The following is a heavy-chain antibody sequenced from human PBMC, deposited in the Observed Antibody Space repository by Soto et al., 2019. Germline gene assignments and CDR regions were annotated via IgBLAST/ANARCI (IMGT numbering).Heavy chain of an antibody. CDR3: GREWLVTLNY. V-gene: IGHV3-15*01. CDR1: GFTFSNAW. D-gene: IGHD6-19*01. Sequence: EVQLVESGGGLVKPGGSLRLSCAASGFTFSNAWMSWVRQAPGKGLEWVGRIKSKTDGGTTDYAAPVKGRFTISRDDSKNTLYLQMNSLRTEDTAVYYCGREWLVTLNYWGQGTLVTVSS. J-gene: IGHJ4*02. CDR2: IKSKTDGGTT.